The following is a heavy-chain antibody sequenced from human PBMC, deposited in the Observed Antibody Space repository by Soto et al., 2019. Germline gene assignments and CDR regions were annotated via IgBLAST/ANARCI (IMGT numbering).Heavy chain of an antibody. Sequence: QVQLVQSGAEVKKPGASVKVSCKASGYTFTSYGISWVRQAPGQGLEWMGWISAYNGNTTYAQKLQGRVTMTTDTSTSTAYRELRSLRSDDTAVYYCARVMEGGSGPRGYGMDVWGQGTTVTVSS. D-gene: IGHD2-15*01. CDR1: GYTFTSYG. J-gene: IGHJ6*02. CDR2: ISAYNGNT. CDR3: ARVMEGGSGPRGYGMDV. V-gene: IGHV1-18*01.